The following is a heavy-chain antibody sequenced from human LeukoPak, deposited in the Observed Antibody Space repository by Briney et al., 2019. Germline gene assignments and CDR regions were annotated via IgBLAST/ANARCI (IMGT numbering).Heavy chain of an antibody. CDR3: AREYYYGMDV. J-gene: IGHJ6*02. V-gene: IGHV3-7*01. CDR2: MKYDGSEK. Sequence: PGGSLRLSCAASGFTFSSYRMSWVRQAPGKGLEWVANMKYDGSEKYSVDSVKGRFTISRDNARNSLYLQMNSLRAEDTAVYYCAREYYYGMDVWGQGTTVTVSS. CDR1: GFTFSSYR.